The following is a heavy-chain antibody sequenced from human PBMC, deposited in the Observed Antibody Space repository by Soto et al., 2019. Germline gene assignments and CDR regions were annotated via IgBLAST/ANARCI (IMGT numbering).Heavy chain of an antibody. CDR1: GLPFRSYA. V-gene: IGHV3-23*01. J-gene: IGHJ4*02. Sequence: PGGSLRLSCAASGLPFRSYAMIWVRQAPGKGLEWVSAISGSGGSTNYADSVEGRFTISRDNSKNTLYLQMSSLRAEDTAVYYCAKAGGIAVPGTHLDYWGQGTLVTVSS. CDR3: AKAGGIAVPGTHLDY. CDR2: ISGSGGST. D-gene: IGHD6-19*01.